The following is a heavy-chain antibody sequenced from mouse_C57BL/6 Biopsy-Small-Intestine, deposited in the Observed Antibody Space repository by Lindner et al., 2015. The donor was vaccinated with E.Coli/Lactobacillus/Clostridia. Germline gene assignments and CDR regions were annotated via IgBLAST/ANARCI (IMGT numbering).Heavy chain of an antibody. CDR3: ARVDEYYFDC. V-gene: IGHV1-63*01. CDR2: IYPGGGYT. CDR1: GYTFTNYW. Sequence: VQLQESGAELVRPGTSVKMSCKASGYTFTNYWIGWAKQRPGHGLEWIGDIYPGGGYTNYNEKFKGKATLTADKSSSTAYMQFSSLTSEDSAIYYCARVDEYYFDCWGQGTTLTVSS. J-gene: IGHJ2*01.